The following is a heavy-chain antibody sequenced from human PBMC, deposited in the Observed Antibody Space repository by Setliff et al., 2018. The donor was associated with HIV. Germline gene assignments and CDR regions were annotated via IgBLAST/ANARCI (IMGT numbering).Heavy chain of an antibody. Sequence: PSETLSLTCSVSGDSIGTYYWNWIRQTPGKRLEWIGSIYHSGSTYYNPSLKSRVTISPQTSKNQFSLELTSVTAADTAVYYCARHPPPNSSPGFDSWGQGTLVTVSS. CDR3: ARHPPPNSSPGFDS. J-gene: IGHJ4*02. CDR1: GDSIGTYY. V-gene: IGHV4-59*08. D-gene: IGHD6-13*01. CDR2: IYHSGST.